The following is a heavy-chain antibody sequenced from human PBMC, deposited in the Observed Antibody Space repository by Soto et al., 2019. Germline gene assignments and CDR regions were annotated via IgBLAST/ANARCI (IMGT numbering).Heavy chain of an antibody. CDR1: GYTFTSYG. CDR3: ARGVRGMVRGVIITTHYYYYMDV. J-gene: IGHJ6*03. Sequence: QVPLVQSGAEVKKPGASVKVSCKASGYTFTSYGISWVRQAPGQGLEWMGWISAYNGNTNYAQKLQGRVTMTTDTSTSTAYMELRSLRSDDTAVYYCARGVRGMVRGVIITTHYYYYMDVWGKGTTVTVSS. D-gene: IGHD3-10*01. V-gene: IGHV1-18*01. CDR2: ISAYNGNT.